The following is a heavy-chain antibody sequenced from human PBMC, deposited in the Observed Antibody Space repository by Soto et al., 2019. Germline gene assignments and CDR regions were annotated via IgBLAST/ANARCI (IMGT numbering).Heavy chain of an antibody. V-gene: IGHV3-23*01. CDR2: ISGSGDNT. J-gene: IGHJ5*02. D-gene: IGHD1-26*01. Sequence: VGSLRLSCAASGFTFSSYAMTWVRQAPGKGLEWVSAISGSGDNTYSADSVKGRFTISRDNSKNTLYLQMNSLRAEDTALYYCVKCIGAQRNWFDPWGRGTLVTVPQ. CDR1: GFTFSSYA. CDR3: VKCIGAQRNWFDP.